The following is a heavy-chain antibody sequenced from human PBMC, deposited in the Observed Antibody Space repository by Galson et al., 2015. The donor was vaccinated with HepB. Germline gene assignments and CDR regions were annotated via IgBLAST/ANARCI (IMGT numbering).Heavy chain of an antibody. CDR2: INAGNGNT. CDR3: ARGLPYYYDTRA. D-gene: IGHD3-22*01. V-gene: IGHV1-3*01. Sequence: SVKVSCKASGYTFTSYAMHWVRQAPGQRLEWMGWINAGNGNTKYSQKFQGRVTITRDTSASTAYMELSSLRSEDTAVYYCARGLPYYYDTRAWGQGTLVTVSS. J-gene: IGHJ4*02. CDR1: GYTFTSYA.